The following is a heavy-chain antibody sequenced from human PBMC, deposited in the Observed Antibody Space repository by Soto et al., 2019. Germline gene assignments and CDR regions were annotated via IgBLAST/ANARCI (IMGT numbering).Heavy chain of an antibody. J-gene: IGHJ4*02. D-gene: IGHD4-17*01. Sequence: QLHLQAPGPGLVKPSETLSLTCTVSGDSFSTSNYYWGWIRQPPGKGLEWIGNIFYGGGTGVTYYNPSLRSRVIISADTSKNPFSLKLRSITAADTAFYFCARRGGGDSLCASWGQGKLVTVSS. CDR2: IFYGGGTGVT. V-gene: IGHV4-39*01. CDR1: GDSFSTSNYY. CDR3: ARRGGGDSLCAS.